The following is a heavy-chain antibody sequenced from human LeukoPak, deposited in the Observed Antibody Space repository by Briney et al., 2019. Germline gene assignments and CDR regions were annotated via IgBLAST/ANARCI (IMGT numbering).Heavy chain of an antibody. Sequence: ASVKVSCKASGYTFTSYDINWVRQATGQGLEGMGWMNPNSGNTGYAQKFQDRVTMTRNPSISTAYMELSSLRSEDTAVYYCARGRRDSRQFDYWGQGTLVTVSS. CDR3: ARGRRDSRQFDY. J-gene: IGHJ4*02. CDR2: MNPNSGNT. CDR1: GYTFTSYD. D-gene: IGHD3-10*01. V-gene: IGHV1-8*01.